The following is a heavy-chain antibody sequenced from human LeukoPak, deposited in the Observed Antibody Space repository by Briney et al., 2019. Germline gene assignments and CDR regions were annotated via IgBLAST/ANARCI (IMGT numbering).Heavy chain of an antibody. Sequence: SETLSLTCTVSGGSISSYYWSWIRQPAGKGLEWIGRIYTSGSTNYNPSLKSRVTMSVGTSKNQFSLKLSSVTAADTAVYYCARDLYSSSRPGDDAFDIWGQGTMVTVSS. V-gene: IGHV4-4*07. CDR2: IYTSGST. J-gene: IGHJ3*02. CDR3: ARDLYSSSRPGDDAFDI. D-gene: IGHD6-13*01. CDR1: GGSISSYY.